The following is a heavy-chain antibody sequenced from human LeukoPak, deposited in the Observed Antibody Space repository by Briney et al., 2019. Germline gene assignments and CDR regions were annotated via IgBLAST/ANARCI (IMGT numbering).Heavy chain of an antibody. CDR1: GGTFGSYA. Sequence: SVKVSCKASGGTFGSYAISWVRQAPGQGLEWMGGVIPIFDTANSAQKFQGRVTMTEDTSTDTAYMELSSLRSEDTAVYYCATVSQGATNHYYYGMDVWGQGTTVTVSS. D-gene: IGHD1-26*01. J-gene: IGHJ6*02. V-gene: IGHV1-69*06. CDR3: ATVSQGATNHYYYGMDV. CDR2: VIPIFDTA.